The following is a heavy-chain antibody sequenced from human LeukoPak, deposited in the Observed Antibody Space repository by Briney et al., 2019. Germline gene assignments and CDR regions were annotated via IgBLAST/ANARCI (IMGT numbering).Heavy chain of an antibody. D-gene: IGHD3-9*01. V-gene: IGHV1-18*01. J-gene: IGHJ4*02. CDR3: ARVHYDILTGYCDY. CDR1: GYTFTSYG. Sequence: ASVKVSCKASGYTFTSYGISWVRQAPGQGLEWMGWISAYNGNTNYAQKLQGRVTMTTDTSTSTAYMELRSLRSKDTAVYYCARVHYDILTGYCDYWGQGTLVTVSS. CDR2: ISAYNGNT.